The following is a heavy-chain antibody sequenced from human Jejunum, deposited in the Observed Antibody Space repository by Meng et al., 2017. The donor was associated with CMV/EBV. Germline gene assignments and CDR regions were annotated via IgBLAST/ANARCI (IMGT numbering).Heavy chain of an antibody. CDR2: IPYSGNT. D-gene: IGHD7-27*01. Sequence: SRGTFSWAWIRQSPEKGLEWLGSIPYSGNTYYNPSLKSRVTISMDTSKNQFSLRLTSVTAADTAMYYCARDRDDNWGNFDSWGQGTLVTVSS. J-gene: IGHJ4*02. CDR3: ARDRDDNWGNFDS. CDR1: SRGTFS. V-gene: IGHV4-39*07.